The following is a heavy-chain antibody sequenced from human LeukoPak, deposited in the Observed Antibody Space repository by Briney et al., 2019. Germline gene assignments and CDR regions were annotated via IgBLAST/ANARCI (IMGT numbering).Heavy chain of an antibody. Sequence: TSETLSLTCAVSGGSISSGGYSWSWIRQPPGKGLEWIGYIYHSGSTYYNPSLKSRVTISVDRSKNQFSLKLSSVTAADTAVYYCARDRGGYPPGRAFDIWGQGTMVTVSS. CDR3: ARDRGGYPPGRAFDI. J-gene: IGHJ3*02. D-gene: IGHD3-22*01. CDR2: IYHSGST. V-gene: IGHV4-30-2*01. CDR1: GGSISSGGYS.